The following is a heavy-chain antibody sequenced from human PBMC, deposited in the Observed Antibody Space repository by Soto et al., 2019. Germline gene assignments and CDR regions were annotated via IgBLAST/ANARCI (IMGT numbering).Heavy chain of an antibody. CDR2: VSTSGATI. V-gene: IGHV3-11*01. Sequence: PGGSLRLSCAVSGFTFSDYYMSWIRQAPGKGLEWVSYVSTSGATIYYADSMKGRFTISRDNAKNSLYLQMNSLRAEDTAVYYCARVGGSGDFDYWGQGTLVTVSS. D-gene: IGHD2-15*01. J-gene: IGHJ4*02. CDR3: ARVGGSGDFDY. CDR1: GFTFSDYY.